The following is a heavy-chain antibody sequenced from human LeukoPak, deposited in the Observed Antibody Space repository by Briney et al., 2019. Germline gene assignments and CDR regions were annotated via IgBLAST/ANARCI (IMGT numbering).Heavy chain of an antibody. V-gene: IGHV4-34*01. CDR2: INHSGST. CDR3: ARESRRLNAFDI. J-gene: IGHJ3*02. CDR1: GGSFSGYY. Sequence: SETLSLTCAVYGGSFSGYYWSWIRQPPGKGLEWIGEINHSGSTNYNPSLKSRVTISVDTSKNQFSLKLSSVTAADTAVYYCARESRRLNAFDIWGQGTMVTVSS.